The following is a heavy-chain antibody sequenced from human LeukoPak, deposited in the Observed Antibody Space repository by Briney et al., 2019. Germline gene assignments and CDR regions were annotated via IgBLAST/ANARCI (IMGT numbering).Heavy chain of an antibody. D-gene: IGHD6-13*01. Sequence: PGGSLRLSCAASGFTFSNAWMSWVRQAPGKGLEWVGRIKSKTDGGTTDYAAPVKGRFTISRDDSKNTLYLQMNSLKTEDTAVYYCTTAALYSSSFYAFDIWGQGTMVTVFS. CDR1: GFTFSNAW. CDR2: IKSKTDGGTT. CDR3: TTAALYSSSFYAFDI. J-gene: IGHJ3*02. V-gene: IGHV3-15*01.